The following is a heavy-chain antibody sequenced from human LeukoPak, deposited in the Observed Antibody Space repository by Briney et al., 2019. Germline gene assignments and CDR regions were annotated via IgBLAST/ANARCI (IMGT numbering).Heavy chain of an antibody. CDR1: GFTFSTYSMN. CDR3: VTRNWNYGHFDY. Sequence: GSLRLSCAASGFTFSTYSMNWVRQPPGKGLEWIGNIYYSGSTYYNPSLKSRVTISVDTSKNQFSLKLSSVTAADTAVYYCVTRNWNYGHFDYWGQGTLVTVSS. CDR2: IYYSGST. D-gene: IGHD1-7*01. J-gene: IGHJ4*02. V-gene: IGHV4-59*04.